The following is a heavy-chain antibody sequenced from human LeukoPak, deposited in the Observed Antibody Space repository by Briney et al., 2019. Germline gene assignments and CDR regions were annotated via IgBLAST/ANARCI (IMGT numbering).Heavy chain of an antibody. CDR1: GCTFSSYA. V-gene: IGHV1-69*13. Sequence: ASVKVSCKASGCTFSSYAISWVRQAPGQGLEWMGGITPIFGTANYAQKFQGRVTITADESTSTAYMELSSLRSEDTAVYYCARAGAIFGVVKHYYYYMDVWGKGTTVTISS. CDR2: ITPIFGTA. CDR3: ARAGAIFGVVKHYYYYMDV. D-gene: IGHD3-3*01. J-gene: IGHJ6*03.